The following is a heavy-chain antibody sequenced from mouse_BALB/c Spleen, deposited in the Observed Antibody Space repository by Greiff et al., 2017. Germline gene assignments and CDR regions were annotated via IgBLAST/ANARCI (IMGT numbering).Heavy chain of an antibody. CDR2: ISYDGSN. CDR1: GYSITSGYY. CDR3: ARGVRLGYYAMDD. D-gene: IGHD2-14*01. J-gene: IGHJ4*01. V-gene: IGHV3-6*02. Sequence: EVKLMESGPGLVKPSQSLSLTCSVTGYSITSGYYWNWIRQFPGNKLEWMGYISYDGSNNYNPSLKNRISVTRDTSKNQFFLKLNSVTTEDTATYYCARGVRLGYYAMDDWGQGTSVTVSS.